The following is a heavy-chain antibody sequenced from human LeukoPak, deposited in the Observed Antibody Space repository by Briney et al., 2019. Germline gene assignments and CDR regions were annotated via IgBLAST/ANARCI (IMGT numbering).Heavy chain of an antibody. V-gene: IGHV4-34*01. J-gene: IGHJ4*02. Sequence: SETLSLTCAVYGGSFSGYYWSWIRQPPGKGLEWIGEINHSGSTNYNPSLKSRVTISVDTSKNQFSLKLSSVTAADTAVYYCARGRYFDWLFKSFDYWGQGTLVTVSS. CDR1: GGSFSGYY. D-gene: IGHD3-9*01. CDR3: ARGRYFDWLFKSFDY. CDR2: INHSGST.